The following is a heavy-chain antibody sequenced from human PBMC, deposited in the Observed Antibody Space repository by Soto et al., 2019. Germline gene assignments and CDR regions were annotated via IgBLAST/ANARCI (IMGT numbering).Heavy chain of an antibody. Sequence: EVQLVESGGGLVQPGRSLRLSCAASGFTFDDYAMHWVRQAPGKGLEWVSGISWNSVSIDYADSVKGRFTISRDNAKNSLYLQMNSLRAEDTALYYCAKDIGNSGWYLTSFDYWGQGTLVTVSS. CDR2: ISWNSVSI. CDR3: AKDIGNSGWYLTSFDY. CDR1: GFTFDDYA. D-gene: IGHD6-19*01. J-gene: IGHJ4*02. V-gene: IGHV3-9*01.